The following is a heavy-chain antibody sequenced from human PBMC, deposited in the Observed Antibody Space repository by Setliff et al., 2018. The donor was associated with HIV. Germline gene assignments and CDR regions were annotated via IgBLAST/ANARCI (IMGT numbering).Heavy chain of an antibody. CDR1: GGSIRTEDVY. V-gene: IGHV4-30-4*01. CDR3: ARVAYDFSAIYYYENWFDP. J-gene: IGHJ5*02. Sequence: PSETLSLTCTVSGGSIRTEDVYWSWIRQAPGKGLEWIGHIYYSGTIYYNPSLKSRLIISVDMSKNQFSLNLNSVTAADTAVYFCARVAYDFSAIYYYENWFDPWGQGILVTVSS. D-gene: IGHD3-22*01. CDR2: IYYSGTI.